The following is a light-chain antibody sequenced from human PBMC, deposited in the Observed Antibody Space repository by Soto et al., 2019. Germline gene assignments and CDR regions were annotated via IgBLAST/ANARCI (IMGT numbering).Light chain of an antibody. J-gene: IGKJ3*01. CDR1: QSVSSSY. CDR2: GAS. Sequence: EIVLTQSPGTLSLSPGERATLSCRASQSVSSSYLAWYQQRPGQAPRLLIFGASYRATGIPDRFSGSGSGTACTLTIRRLEPEDFAVYYCQRYRSSPPEFTFGPGTKVDSK. V-gene: IGKV3-20*01. CDR3: QRYRSSPPEFT.